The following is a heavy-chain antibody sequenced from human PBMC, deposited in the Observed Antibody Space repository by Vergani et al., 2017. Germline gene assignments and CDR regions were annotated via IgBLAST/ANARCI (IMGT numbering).Heavy chain of an antibody. CDR2: INHSGSA. V-gene: IGHV4-31*03. CDR1: GGSISSGSYY. CDR3: ARGRIAARPGWFDP. Sequence: QVQLQESGPGLVKPSQTLSLTCTVSGGSISSGSYYWSWIRQPPGKGLEWIGEINHSGSANYNPSLKSRVTISVDTSKNQFSLKLSSVTAADTAVYYCARGRIAARPGWFDPWGQGTLVTVSS. D-gene: IGHD6-6*01. J-gene: IGHJ5*02.